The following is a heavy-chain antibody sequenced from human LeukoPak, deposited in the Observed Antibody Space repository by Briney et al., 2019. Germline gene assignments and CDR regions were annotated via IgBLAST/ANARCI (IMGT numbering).Heavy chain of an antibody. D-gene: IGHD1-26*01. CDR3: VRLMYSGGYYEPFDY. CDR2: IYPGDSDT. CDR1: GYSFTTYW. Sequence: GESLKTSCKGSGYSFTTYWIAWVRQMPGKGLEWMGIIYPGDSDTRYSPSFQGQVTISTDKSISTAYLQWSSLKASDTAMYYCVRLMYSGGYYEPFDYWGQGTLVTVSS. J-gene: IGHJ4*02. V-gene: IGHV5-51*01.